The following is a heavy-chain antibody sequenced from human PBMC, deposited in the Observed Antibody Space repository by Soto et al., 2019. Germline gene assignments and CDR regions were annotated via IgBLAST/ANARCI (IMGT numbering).Heavy chain of an antibody. J-gene: IGHJ3*02. D-gene: IGHD3-22*01. CDR2: VYASGST. CDR3: ARDTGYSDAFDI. CDR1: GGSISIYY. V-gene: IGHV4-4*07. Sequence: SETLSLTCIVSGGSISIYYWSWIRQPAGKGLEWIGRVYASGSTNYNPSLKSRVTMSVDTSKNQFSLKLTSVTAADTAVYYCARDTGYSDAFDIWGQGTMVTVSS.